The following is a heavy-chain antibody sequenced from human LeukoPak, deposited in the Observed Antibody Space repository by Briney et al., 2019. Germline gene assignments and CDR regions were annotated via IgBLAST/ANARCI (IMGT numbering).Heavy chain of an antibody. J-gene: IGHJ4*02. CDR2: INHSGST. CDR3: ARDQWELPLDY. CDR1: GGSFSGYY. D-gene: IGHD1-26*01. Sequence: SETLSLTCAVYGGSFSGYYWSWIPQPPGKGLEWIGEINHSGSTNYNPSLKNRVTISLDTSKNQVSLKRSSVTAADTAVYYCARDQWELPLDYWGQGTLVTVSS. V-gene: IGHV4-34*01.